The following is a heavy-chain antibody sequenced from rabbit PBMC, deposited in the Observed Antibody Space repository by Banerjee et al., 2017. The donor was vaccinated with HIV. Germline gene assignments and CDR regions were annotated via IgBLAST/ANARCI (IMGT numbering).Heavy chain of an antibody. J-gene: IGHJ4*01. CDR2: INTSSGNT. Sequence: QQQLEESGGGLVQPEGSLTLTCTASGFSFSSNAICWVRQAPGKGLEWIACINTSSGNTVYATWAKGRFTISRTSSTTVALQMTSLTAADTATYFCARYISGWDYFDLWGQGTLVTVS. CDR1: GFSFSSNA. CDR3: ARYISGWDYFDL. D-gene: IGHD4-1*01. V-gene: IGHV1S45*01.